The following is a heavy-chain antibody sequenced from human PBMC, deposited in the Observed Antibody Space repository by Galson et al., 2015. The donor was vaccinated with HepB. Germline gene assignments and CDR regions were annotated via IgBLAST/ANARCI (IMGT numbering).Heavy chain of an antibody. CDR1: GFTFSWYG. V-gene: IGHV3-30*03. CDR2: ISYGGSNK. CDR3: AREGRMYCGGDCYLHF. Sequence: SLRISCAASGFTFSWYGMHWVRQAPGKGQEWLALISYGGSNKYSADSVKGRYTISRDNSKDMLYLQMDSLRGEDTAVYYCAREGRMYCGGDCYLHFWGQGTLVTVSS. D-gene: IGHD2-21*02. J-gene: IGHJ4*02.